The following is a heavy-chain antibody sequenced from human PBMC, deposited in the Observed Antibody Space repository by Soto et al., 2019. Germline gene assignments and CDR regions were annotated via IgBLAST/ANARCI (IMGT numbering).Heavy chain of an antibody. Sequence: EASLKVSCKASGYTFTSYAMHWVRQAPGQRLEWVGWINAGNGNTKYSQKFQGRVTITRDTSASTAYMELSSLRSEDTAVYYCARSIVVVTALDYWGQGTLVTVSS. V-gene: IGHV1-3*01. J-gene: IGHJ4*02. CDR2: INAGNGNT. D-gene: IGHD2-21*02. CDR3: ARSIVVVTALDY. CDR1: GYTFTSYA.